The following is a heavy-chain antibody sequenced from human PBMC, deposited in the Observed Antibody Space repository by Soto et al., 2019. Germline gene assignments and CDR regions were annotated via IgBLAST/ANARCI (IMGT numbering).Heavy chain of an antibody. J-gene: IGHJ6*02. CDR3: ARDPRFPSGWLGFCEYGMGV. CDR1: GYTFTGNY. Sequence: ASVKVSCKASGYTFTGNYIHWVRQAPGQGLEWMGWVNPDNGGTTSAQKFQGRVTMTRDTSVTTAYMELSRLSSDDTAVYYCARDPRFPSGWLGFCEYGMGVWGQGTTVTVSS. CDR2: VNPDNGGT. V-gene: IGHV1-2*02. D-gene: IGHD3-3*01.